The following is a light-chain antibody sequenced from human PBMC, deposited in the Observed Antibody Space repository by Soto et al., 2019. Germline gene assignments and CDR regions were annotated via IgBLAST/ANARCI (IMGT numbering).Light chain of an antibody. CDR1: SSDVGGYNY. CDR3: SSCTSGSTYV. V-gene: IGLV2-14*01. Sequence: QSVLTQPASVSGSPGQSSTISCTGTSSDVGGYNYVSWYQQYPGKAPKLLIYEVTNRLSGVSNRFSGSKSGNTASLTISGLQAEDEADYYCSSCTSGSTYVFGTGTKLTVL. CDR2: EVT. J-gene: IGLJ1*01.